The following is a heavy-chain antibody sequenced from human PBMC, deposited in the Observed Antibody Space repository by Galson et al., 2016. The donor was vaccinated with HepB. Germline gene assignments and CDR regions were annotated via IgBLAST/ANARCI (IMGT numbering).Heavy chain of an antibody. D-gene: IGHD1-26*01. CDR2: INESGST. Sequence: SETLSLTCDVYGASFSGYYWTWIRQPPGKGLEWIGEINESGSTNYIPSLKSRVTISLDTSKNQFSLNLLSVTAADTAVYYCARSMGRYLYYAMDVWGQGTTVTVSS. J-gene: IGHJ6*02. CDR1: GASFSGYY. V-gene: IGHV4-34*01. CDR3: ARSMGRYLYYAMDV.